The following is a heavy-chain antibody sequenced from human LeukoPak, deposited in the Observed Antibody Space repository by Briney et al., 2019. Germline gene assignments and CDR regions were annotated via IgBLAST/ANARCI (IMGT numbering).Heavy chain of an antibody. V-gene: IGHV3-30*18. Sequence: PGGSLRPSCAASGFTFSGYGMHWVRQAPGKGLEWVAVISYDGSNKYYADSVKGRFTISRDNSKNTLYLQMNSLRAEDTAVYYCAKDPNVGRAMDVWGKGTTVTVSS. J-gene: IGHJ6*04. D-gene: IGHD3-16*01. CDR3: AKDPNVGRAMDV. CDR2: ISYDGSNK. CDR1: GFTFSGYG.